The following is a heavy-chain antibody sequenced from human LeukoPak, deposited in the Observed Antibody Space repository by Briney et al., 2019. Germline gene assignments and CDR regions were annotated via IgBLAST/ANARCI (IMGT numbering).Heavy chain of an antibody. CDR1: GFTFSSYA. CDR3: AKVRTFFGSGIDF. J-gene: IGHJ4*02. D-gene: IGHD3-10*01. Sequence: PGGSLRPSCAASGFTFSSYAMSWVRQAPGKGLEWVSHISGSGGSTYSADSVKGRFTISRDNSKNTLYLQMNSLRAEDTAIYYCAKVRTFFGSGIDFWGKGTLVTVSS. V-gene: IGHV3-23*01. CDR2: ISGSGGST.